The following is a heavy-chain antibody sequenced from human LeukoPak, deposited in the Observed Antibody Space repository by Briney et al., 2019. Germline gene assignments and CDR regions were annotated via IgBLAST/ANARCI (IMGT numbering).Heavy chain of an antibody. CDR1: GYTLTELS. D-gene: IGHD6-13*01. J-gene: IGHJ4*02. V-gene: IGHV1-24*01. CDR2: FDPEDGET. Sequence: GASVKVSCKVSGYTLTELSMHWVRQAPGKGLEWMGGFDPEDGETIYAQKFQGRVAMTEDTSTDTAYMELSSLRSEDTAVYYCATATIAAAEVLVYWGQGTLVTVSS. CDR3: ATATIAAAEVLVY.